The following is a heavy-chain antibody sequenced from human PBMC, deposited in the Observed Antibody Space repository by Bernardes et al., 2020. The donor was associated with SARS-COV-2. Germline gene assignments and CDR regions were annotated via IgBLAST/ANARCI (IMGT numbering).Heavy chain of an antibody. D-gene: IGHD1-26*01. Sequence: SLRLACAASGFTFSSYAMHWVRQAPGKGLEWVAVISYDGSNKYYADSVKGRFTISRDNSKNTLYLQMNSLRAEDTAVYYCAKDSGSYSGLFDYWGQGTLVTVSS. J-gene: IGHJ4*02. CDR3: AKDSGSYSGLFDY. CDR2: ISYDGSNK. V-gene: IGHV3-30*18. CDR1: GFTFSSYA.